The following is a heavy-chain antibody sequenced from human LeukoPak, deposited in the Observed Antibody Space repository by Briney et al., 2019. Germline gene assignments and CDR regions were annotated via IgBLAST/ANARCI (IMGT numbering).Heavy chain of an antibody. CDR3: ARDRRYYYGSGSYQPYFDY. J-gene: IGHJ4*02. CDR1: GYTFTTYG. CDR2: ISAFNGNT. D-gene: IGHD3-10*01. Sequence: GASVKVSSMPPGYTFTTYGLSWVRPAPGQGLGRVGWISAFNGNTHYAQKLQGRVTMTTGTSTSTAYMELRSLRSDDTAVYYCARDRRYYYGSGSYQPYFDYWGQGTLVTVSS. V-gene: IGHV1-18*04.